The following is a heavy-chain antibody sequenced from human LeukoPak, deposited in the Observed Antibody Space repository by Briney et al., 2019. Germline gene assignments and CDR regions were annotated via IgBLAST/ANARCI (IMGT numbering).Heavy chain of an antibody. CDR3: ARDNWGIDS. D-gene: IGHD7-27*01. J-gene: IGHJ4*02. CDR1: GFTFSRYW. CDR2: IIGDGSGA. V-gene: IGHV3-74*01. Sequence: GGSLRLSCAASGFTFSRYWMHWVRQGPGKGLVWVSRIIGDGSGATYADSVKGRFTISRDNAKNTLYLQMNSLRAEDTAVYYCARDNWGIDSWGQGTLVTVSS.